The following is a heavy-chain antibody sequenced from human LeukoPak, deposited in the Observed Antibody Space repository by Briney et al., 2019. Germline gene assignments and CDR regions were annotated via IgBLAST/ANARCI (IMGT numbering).Heavy chain of an antibody. D-gene: IGHD3-16*02. CDR3: ARDLEITFGGVIVYYFDY. Sequence: PSETLSLTCTVSGGSISSYYWSWIRQPAGKGLEWIGRIYTSGSTNYNPSLKSRVTMSVDTSKNQFSLKLSSVTAADTAVYYCARDLEITFGGVIVYYFDYWGQGTLVTVSS. CDR2: IYTSGST. V-gene: IGHV4-4*07. J-gene: IGHJ4*02. CDR1: GGSISSYY.